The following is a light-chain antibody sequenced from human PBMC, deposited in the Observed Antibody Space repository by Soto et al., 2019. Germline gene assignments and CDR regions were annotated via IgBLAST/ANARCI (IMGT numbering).Light chain of an antibody. Sequence: IQMTQSPSSLSASVGGSVTITYRSSQSITTYLNWYQQQPGKAPQLLIYSASSLPSGVPPRFAGSGSGTNFTLTSSDLQPEDFAPYYCQQSYNSPPAFGSGTRGEIK. CDR2: SAS. CDR1: QSITTY. V-gene: IGKV1-39*01. J-gene: IGKJ3*01. CDR3: QQSYNSPPA.